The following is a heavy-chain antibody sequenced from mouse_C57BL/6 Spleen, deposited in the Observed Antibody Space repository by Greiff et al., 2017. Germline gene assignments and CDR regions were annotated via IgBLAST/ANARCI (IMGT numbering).Heavy chain of an antibody. J-gene: IGHJ3*01. CDR1: CYAFSSSW. V-gene: IGHV1-80*01. Sequence: QVQLQQSGAELVKPGASVKISCKASCYAFSSSWMNWVKQRPGKGLEWIGQIYPGDGDTDYNGKFKGKATLTADKSSSTAYMQLSSLTSEDSAVYFSARRDYGSFFAYWGQGTLVTVSA. D-gene: IGHD1-1*01. CDR3: ARRDYGSFFAY. CDR2: IYPGDGDT.